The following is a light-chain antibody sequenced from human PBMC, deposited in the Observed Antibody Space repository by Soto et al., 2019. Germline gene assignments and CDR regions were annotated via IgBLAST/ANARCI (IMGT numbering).Light chain of an antibody. Sequence: EIVLTQSPATLSLSPGERATLSCRASESVRSYLAWYQQKPGQAPRLLIYDASKRATGIPARFSASGSGTDFTLTISSLEPEDFAVYFCQHRSNWPLTFGPGTEVDFK. J-gene: IGKJ3*01. V-gene: IGKV3-11*01. CDR1: ESVRSY. CDR3: QHRSNWPLT. CDR2: DAS.